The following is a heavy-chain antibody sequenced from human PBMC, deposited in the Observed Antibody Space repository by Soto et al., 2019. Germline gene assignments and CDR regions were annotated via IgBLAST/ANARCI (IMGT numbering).Heavy chain of an antibody. CDR2: IIPMSAIA. J-gene: IGHJ4*02. CDR1: GGTLSTYA. D-gene: IGHD1-1*01. Sequence: GASVKVSCKASGGTLSTYAINWVRQAPGQGLEWMGGIIPMSAIAKYTQNFQGRVTITADKSTNTAYMELSSLRSEDTAVYYCASHTLQLEREIDYWGQGTLVTVSS. CDR3: ASHTLQLEREIDY. V-gene: IGHV1-69*10.